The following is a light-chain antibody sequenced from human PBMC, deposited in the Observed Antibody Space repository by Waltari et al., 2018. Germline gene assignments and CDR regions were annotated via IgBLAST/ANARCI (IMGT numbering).Light chain of an antibody. CDR2: DVT. Sequence: QSALTQPASVSGSPGQSITISCTGTSSDIGAFNYVSWNQQHPGKAPKVLIYDVTNRPSGVSYRFSGSKSGNTASLTISGLQAEDEAYYHCASFISGSTSSVLFGGGTKLTVL. V-gene: IGLV2-14*03. CDR1: SSDIGAFNY. CDR3: ASFISGSTSSVL. J-gene: IGLJ3*02.